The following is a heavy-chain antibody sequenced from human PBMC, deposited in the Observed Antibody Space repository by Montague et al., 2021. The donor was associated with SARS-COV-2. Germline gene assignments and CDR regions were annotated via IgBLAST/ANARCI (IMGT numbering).Heavy chain of an antibody. CDR1: GGSISTKFSSSYYY. Sequence: SETLSLTCTVSGGSISTKFSSSYYYWGWIRQPPGKGLEWIGTIYYGGTTYFNPSLKSRVSISIDSSKNQFFLKLNSVTAADTGMYYCARRPPIFCDSSICSHYFDSWGQGALVTVSS. D-gene: IGHD2-2*01. V-gene: IGHV4-39*01. CDR3: ARRPPIFCDSSICSHYFDS. J-gene: IGHJ4*02. CDR2: IYYGGTT.